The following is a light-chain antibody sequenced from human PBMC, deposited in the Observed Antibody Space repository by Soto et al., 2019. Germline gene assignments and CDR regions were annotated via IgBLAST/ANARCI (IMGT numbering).Light chain of an antibody. CDR1: QGVSSSY. CDR3: QQYGSSQLN. J-gene: IGKJ4*01. Sequence: VLTQSPGTLSLSPGERATLSCRTSQGVSSSYLAWYRQRPGQAPRLLIYDASSRATGIPDRFSGSGSGTDFTLTISRLEPDDFEVYYCQQYGSSQLNFGGGAKVDI. CDR2: DAS. V-gene: IGKV3-20*01.